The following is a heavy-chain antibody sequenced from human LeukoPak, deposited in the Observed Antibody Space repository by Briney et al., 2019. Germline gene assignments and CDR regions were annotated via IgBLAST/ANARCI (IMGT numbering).Heavy chain of an antibody. CDR1: GYTLTELS. V-gene: IGHV1-24*01. CDR2: FDPEDGET. Sequence: ASVTVSCTVSGYTLTELSMHWVRQAPGKGLEWMGGFDPEDGETIYAQKFQGRVTMTEDTSTDTAYMELSSLRSEDTAVYYCATGRETYYYDSSGYYYLVHWGQGTLVTVSS. D-gene: IGHD3-22*01. J-gene: IGHJ4*02. CDR3: ATGRETYYYDSSGYYYLVH.